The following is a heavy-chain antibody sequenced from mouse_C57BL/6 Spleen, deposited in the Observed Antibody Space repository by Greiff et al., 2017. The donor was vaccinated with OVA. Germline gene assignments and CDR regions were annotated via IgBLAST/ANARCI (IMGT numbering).Heavy chain of an antibody. CDR1: GYTFTSYW. CDR2: IHPNSGST. V-gene: IGHV1-64*01. J-gene: IGHJ1*03. CDR3: ARSRAVDWYFDV. Sequence: QVQLQQPGAELVKPGASVKLSCKASGYTFTSYWMHWVKPRPGQGLEWIGMIHPNSGSTNYNEKFKSKATLTVDKSSSTAYMQLSSLTSEDSAVYYCARSRAVDWYFDVWGTGTTVTVSS. D-gene: IGHD1-1*01.